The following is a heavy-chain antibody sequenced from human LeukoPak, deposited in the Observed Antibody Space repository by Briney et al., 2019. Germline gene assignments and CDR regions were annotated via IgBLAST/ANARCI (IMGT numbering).Heavy chain of an antibody. V-gene: IGHV3-66*02. CDR2: IIYSGGGT. J-gene: IGHJ4*02. CDR1: GFTFSSYA. Sequence: GGSLRLSCAASGFTFSSYAMSWVRQAPGKGLEWVSIIYSGGGTYYADSVKGRFTISRDNSKNTLYLQMNSLRAEDTAVYFCVRVGYSYGYGDWNHFDYWGQGTLVTVSS. CDR3: VRVGYSYGYGDWNHFDY. D-gene: IGHD5-18*01.